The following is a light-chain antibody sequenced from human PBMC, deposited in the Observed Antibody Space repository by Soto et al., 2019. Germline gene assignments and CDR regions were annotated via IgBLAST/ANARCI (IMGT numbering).Light chain of an antibody. Sequence: DIQMTQSPSSLSASVEDRVTITCRASQGIRNYLAWYQQNPGKVPKLLIYGASTLQSWVPSRFSGSGSGTDFTLTISSLQAEDVATYFCQNYDSAPLTFGGGTKVEI. V-gene: IGKV1-27*01. CDR2: GAS. CDR1: QGIRNY. J-gene: IGKJ4*01. CDR3: QNYDSAPLT.